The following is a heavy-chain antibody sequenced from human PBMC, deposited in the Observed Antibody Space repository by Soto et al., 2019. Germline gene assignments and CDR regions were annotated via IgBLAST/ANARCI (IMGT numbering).Heavy chain of an antibody. CDR3: ARFAGFDASGFSQGYFEP. J-gene: IGHJ5*02. Sequence: SETLSLTCTVSGGSISNGDYYWSWIRQHPGKGLEWIGYIYYTGISYYNPSLKSRLTLSVDTSKNQFSLRLTSVTAADTAVSYCARFAGFDASGFSQGYFEPWGQGTLVTVSS. V-gene: IGHV4-31*03. D-gene: IGHD3-22*01. CDR1: GGSISNGDYY. CDR2: IYYTGIS.